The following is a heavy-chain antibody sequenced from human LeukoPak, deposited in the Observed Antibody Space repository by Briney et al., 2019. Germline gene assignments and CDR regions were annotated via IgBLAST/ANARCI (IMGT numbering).Heavy chain of an antibody. Sequence: GMSLRLSCAASGFSFNNYAMSWVRQAPGKGLEWVSTITASGGKTYYADSVRGRFTISRDNSQNTLYLQVNSLRAEDTAVYHCAKDRYYFDYWDQGTLVTVSS. CDR1: GFSFNNYA. J-gene: IGHJ4*02. CDR3: AKDRYYFDY. CDR2: ITASGGKT. V-gene: IGHV3-23*01.